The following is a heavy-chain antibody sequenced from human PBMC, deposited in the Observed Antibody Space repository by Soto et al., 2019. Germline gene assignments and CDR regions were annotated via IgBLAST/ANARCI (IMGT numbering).Heavy chain of an antibody. V-gene: IGHV4-34*01. D-gene: IGHD5-12*01. CDR2: INHSGST. Sequence: PSETHPHTSTVYGGTCIGYYWIWIRQPPGKGVEWIGEINHSGSTNYNPSLKSRVTISVDTSKNQFSLKLSSVTAADTAVYYCARAENLYSGYVPDYWGQGTLVTVSS. CDR1: GGTCIGYY. J-gene: IGHJ4*02. CDR3: ARAENLYSGYVPDY.